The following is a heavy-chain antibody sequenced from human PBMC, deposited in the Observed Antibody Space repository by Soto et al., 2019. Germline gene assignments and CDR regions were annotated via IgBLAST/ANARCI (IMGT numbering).Heavy chain of an antibody. CDR3: ARDFDADSRTDFDY. CDR1: GFIFSDYY. CDR2: ISGNGRII. V-gene: IGHV3-11*01. J-gene: IGHJ4*02. Sequence: QVQLVESGGGLVKPGGSLRLSCATSGFIFSDYYMHWSRQAPGKGLEWISYISGNGRIIQYADSAKGRFTISRDNAQNSLYLQVNSLRAEDTALYFCARDFDADSRTDFDYWGQGTLVTVSS. D-gene: IGHD4-17*01.